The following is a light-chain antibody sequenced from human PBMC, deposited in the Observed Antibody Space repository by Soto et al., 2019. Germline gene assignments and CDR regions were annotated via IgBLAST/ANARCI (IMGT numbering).Light chain of an antibody. Sequence: DIQMTQSPSSLSASLGDRVTITCRASQGIDNHLAWYQQKPGKAPKLLIYAASTLHSGVPSRFTGSGSGTDFTLTISSLQPEHAATYYCQKCKVAPFTFGGGTKVEI. CDR1: QGIDNH. CDR3: QKCKVAPFT. V-gene: IGKV1-27*01. J-gene: IGKJ4*01. CDR2: AAS.